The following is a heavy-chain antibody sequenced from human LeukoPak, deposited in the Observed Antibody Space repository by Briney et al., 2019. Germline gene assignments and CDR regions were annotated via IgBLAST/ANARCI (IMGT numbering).Heavy chain of an antibody. CDR3: ARDLTGWGESSGYFDY. CDR1: GFTFSSYA. D-gene: IGHD3-22*01. V-gene: IGHV3-30*01. Sequence: GRSLRLSCAASGFTFSSYAMHWVRQAPGKGLEWVALISYDGTNKFYEDSVKGRFTISRDNSKNTLFLQVNSLRAEDTAVYYCARDLTGWGESSGYFDYWGQGTLVTVSS. J-gene: IGHJ4*02. CDR2: ISYDGTNK.